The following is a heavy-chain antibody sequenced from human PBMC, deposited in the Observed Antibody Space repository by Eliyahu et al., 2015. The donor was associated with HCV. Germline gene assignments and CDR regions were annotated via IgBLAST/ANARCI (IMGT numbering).Heavy chain of an antibody. CDR2: ISSSSSYT. Sequence: QVQLVESGGGLVKPGGSLRLSCAASGFXFXDYYMSWIRQAPGKGLGWVSYISSSSSYTNYADSVKGRFTISRDNAKNSLYLQMNSLRAEDTAVYYCARGSPGQWLPEGEFDYWGQGTLVTVSS. J-gene: IGHJ4*02. D-gene: IGHD6-19*01. CDR1: GFXFXDYY. V-gene: IGHV3-11*06. CDR3: ARGSPGQWLPEGEFDY.